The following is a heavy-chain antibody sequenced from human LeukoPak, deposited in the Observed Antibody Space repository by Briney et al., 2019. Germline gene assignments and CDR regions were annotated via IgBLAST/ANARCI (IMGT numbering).Heavy chain of an antibody. CDR1: GFTFSKVT. J-gene: IGHJ4*02. V-gene: IGHV3-23*01. Sequence: GGSLRLSCAASGFTFSKVTMNWVRQAPGKGLEWVSVISGSGGTTYYADSVNGRFTISSDNSKNTLYLEMNSLRAEDTAVYYCAKDQRPDSGYDIDCWGQGTLVTVSS. CDR2: ISGSGGTT. D-gene: IGHD5-12*01. CDR3: AKDQRPDSGYDIDC.